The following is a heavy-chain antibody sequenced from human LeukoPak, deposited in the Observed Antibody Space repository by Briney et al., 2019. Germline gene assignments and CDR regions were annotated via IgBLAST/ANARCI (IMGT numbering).Heavy chain of an antibody. CDR1: GFTFSSYG. CDR2: ISNDESKK. Sequence: GGPLRLSCAASGFTFSSYGMHWVRQAPGKGLEWVAVISNDESKKYYADSVKGRFTISRDNSKNTLSLQVSSLRAEDTAVYYCAKDRYSYAFEYFESWGQGTLVTVSS. CDR3: AKDRYSYAFEYFES. D-gene: IGHD3-16*01. J-gene: IGHJ4*02. V-gene: IGHV3-30*18.